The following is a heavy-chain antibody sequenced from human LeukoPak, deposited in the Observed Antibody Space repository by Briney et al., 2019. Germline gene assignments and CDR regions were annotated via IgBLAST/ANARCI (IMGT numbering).Heavy chain of an antibody. V-gene: IGHV3-30*04. CDR2: ISYDGSNK. D-gene: IGHD1-26*01. CDR1: GFTFSSYA. Sequence: GGSLRLSCAASGFTFSSYAMRWVRQAPGKGLEWVAVISYDGSNKYYADSVKGRFTISRDNSKNTLYLQMNSLRAEDTAVYYCAREVWVWNYFDYWGQGTLVTVSS. CDR3: AREVWVWNYFDY. J-gene: IGHJ4*02.